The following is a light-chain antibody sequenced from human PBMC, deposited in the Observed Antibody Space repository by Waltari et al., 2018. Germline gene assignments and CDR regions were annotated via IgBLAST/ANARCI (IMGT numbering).Light chain of an antibody. CDR2: DAS. CDR1: QDISNQ. J-gene: IGKJ5*01. V-gene: IGKV1D-12*01. CDR3: QETNTFPIT. Sequence: DIQMTQSPSSVSASVGDTVTITCRASQDISNQLTWYQQKPGKAPKFLIYDASTLESGVPSRFSGSGSGTDVTLTGRSLQPEDFATYYCQETNTFPITFGQGTRLEIK.